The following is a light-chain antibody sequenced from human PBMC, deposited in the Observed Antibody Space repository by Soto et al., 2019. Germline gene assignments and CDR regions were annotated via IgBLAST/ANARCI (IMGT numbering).Light chain of an antibody. CDR1: QDIRTY. V-gene: IGKV1-33*01. CDR2: DTS. CDR3: QQYDTLPYT. J-gene: IGKJ2*01. Sequence: DIQMTQSPSSLSASVGDRVTITCQASQDIRTYLNWYQQKPGKAPKLLIYDTSNLQIGVPSRFSGSGSGTDFTFTISSLQPEDIATYYCQQYDTLPYTFGQRTKLEI.